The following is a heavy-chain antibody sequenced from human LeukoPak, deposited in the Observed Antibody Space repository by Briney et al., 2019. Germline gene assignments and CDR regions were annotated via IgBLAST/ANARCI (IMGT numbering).Heavy chain of an antibody. CDR1: GFTFSTYG. CDR2: ISSSSTYV. J-gene: IGHJ4*02. V-gene: IGHV3-21*01. Sequence: GGSLRLSCAASGFTFSTYGMSWVRQAPGKGLEWVSSISSSSTYVYYADSVKGRFTISRDNSKNSLYLQMNSLRAEDTAVYHCARTPGIAVAGTELDYWGQGTLVTVSS. CDR3: ARTPGIAVAGTELDY. D-gene: IGHD6-19*01.